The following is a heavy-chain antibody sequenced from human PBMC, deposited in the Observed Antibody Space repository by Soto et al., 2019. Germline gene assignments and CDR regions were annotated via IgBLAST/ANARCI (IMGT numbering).Heavy chain of an antibody. CDR2: IIPIFGTA. CDR1: GGTFSSYA. CDR3: ARDPSNPNYDSSGYFSGYFDY. Sequence: SVKVSCKASGGTFSSYAISWVRQAPGQGLEWMGGIIPIFGTANYAQKFQGRVTITADESTSTAYMELSRLRSEDTAVYYCARDPSNPNYDSSGYFSGYFDYWGQGTLVTVSS. V-gene: IGHV1-69*13. J-gene: IGHJ4*02. D-gene: IGHD3-22*01.